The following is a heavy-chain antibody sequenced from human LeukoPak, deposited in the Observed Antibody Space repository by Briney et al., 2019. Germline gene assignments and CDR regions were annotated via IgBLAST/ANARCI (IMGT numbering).Heavy chain of an antibody. J-gene: IGHJ3*02. V-gene: IGHV4-59*05. Sequence: PSETLSLTCTVSGGSISSYYWSWIRQPPGKGLEWIGSIYYSGSTYYNPSLKSRVTISVDTSKNQFSLKLSSVTAADTAVYYCARRLIINDFWSGYYTGDAFDIWGQGTMVTVSS. CDR1: GGSISSYY. CDR2: IYYSGST. D-gene: IGHD3-3*01. CDR3: ARRLIINDFWSGYYTGDAFDI.